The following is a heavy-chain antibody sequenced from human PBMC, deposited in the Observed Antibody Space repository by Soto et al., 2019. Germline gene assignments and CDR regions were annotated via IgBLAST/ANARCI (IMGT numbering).Heavy chain of an antibody. J-gene: IGHJ5*02. CDR3: ARLKQDYAVA. Sequence: QVQLVQSGAEVKKPGASVKVSCKASGYTFTSYDINWVRLATGQGLEWMGWMNPNSGNTAYAQKFQGRVTMTRNTSIGTAYMERRSLRSEDTAVYYCARLKQDYAVAWGQGTLVTVSS. CDR1: GYTFTSYD. V-gene: IGHV1-8*01. CDR2: MNPNSGNT. D-gene: IGHD3-16*01.